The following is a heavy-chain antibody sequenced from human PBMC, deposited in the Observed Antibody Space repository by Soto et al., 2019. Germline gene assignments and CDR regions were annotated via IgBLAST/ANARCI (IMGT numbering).Heavy chain of an antibody. CDR2: ISSTSATI. Sequence: EVQLVESGGGLVQPGGSRRLSCAASGFTFSSYSMNWVRQAPGQGLEWISYISSTSATIYYAESVRGRFTVSRDNAKNSVYLQMNSLGAEDTAVYFCARAKSLEYNWFDTWGPGTPVTVSS. CDR3: ARAKSLEYNWFDT. V-gene: IGHV3-48*01. J-gene: IGHJ5*02. CDR1: GFTFSSYS.